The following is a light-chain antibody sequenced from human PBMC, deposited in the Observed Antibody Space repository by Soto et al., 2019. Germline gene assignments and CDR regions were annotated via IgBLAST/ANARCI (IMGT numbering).Light chain of an antibody. CDR1: SSDVGGYNY. CDR3: SSYAGTHIV. J-gene: IGLJ1*01. Sequence: QSVLTKPPSANGSPGESVTISCTGTSSDVGGYNYVSWYQQHPGKAPKLMIYDVSKRPSGVPARFSGSKSGNTASLTVSGLQAEDEADYYCSSYAGTHIVFGTGTKVTVL. CDR2: DVS. V-gene: IGLV2-8*01.